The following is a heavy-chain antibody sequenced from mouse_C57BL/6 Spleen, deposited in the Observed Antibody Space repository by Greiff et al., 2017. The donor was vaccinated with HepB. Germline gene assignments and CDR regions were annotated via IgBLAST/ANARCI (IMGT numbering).Heavy chain of an antibody. D-gene: IGHD3-3*01. CDR2: IDPEDGDT. CDR1: GFNIKDYY. CDR3: TTGGRGYYFDY. Sequence: VQLKQSGAELVRPRASVKLSCTAPGFNIKDYYMHWVKQRPEQGLEWIGRIDPEDGDTEYAPKFQGKATMTADTSSNTAYLQLSSLTSEDTAVYYCTTGGRGYYFDYWGQGTTLTVSS. V-gene: IGHV14-1*01. J-gene: IGHJ2*01.